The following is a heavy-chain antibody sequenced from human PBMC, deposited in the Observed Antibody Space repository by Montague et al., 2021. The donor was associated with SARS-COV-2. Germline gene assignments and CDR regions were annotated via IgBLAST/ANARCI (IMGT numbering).Heavy chain of an antibody. CDR2: IGAGSTHI. V-gene: IGHV3-21*01. J-gene: IGHJ4*02. D-gene: IGHD3-10*01. CDR1: GFTFSRNT. Sequence: SLRLSCAASGFTFSRNTMNWVRQPPGKGLEWVSSIGAGSTHIFYAGSVKGRFTISRDNAKNLLYLQMNSLRAEDTAVYYCARDIEGRSGYYYTSGYSSPDYWGQGTRVTVSS. CDR3: ARDIEGRSGYYYTSGYSSPDY.